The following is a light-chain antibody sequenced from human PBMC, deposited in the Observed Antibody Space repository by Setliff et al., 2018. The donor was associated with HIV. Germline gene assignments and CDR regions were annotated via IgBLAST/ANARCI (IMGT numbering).Light chain of an antibody. CDR2: ANN. V-gene: IGLV1-40*01. J-gene: IGLJ1*01. CDR3: QSYDTSLSAHYV. CDR1: TPNIGAGYD. Sequence: QSVLTQPPAVSGAPGQRVTISCTGTTPNIGAGYDVHWYQHLPGAAPRLIIYANNNRPSGVPDRFSGSKSGTSASLAITGLQADDEADYYCQSYDTSLSAHYVFGSGTKVTVL.